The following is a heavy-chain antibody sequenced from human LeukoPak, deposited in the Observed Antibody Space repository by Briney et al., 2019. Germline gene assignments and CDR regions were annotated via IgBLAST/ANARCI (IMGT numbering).Heavy chain of an antibody. CDR2: TYYRSKWYN. V-gene: IGHV6-1*01. J-gene: IGHJ6*03. D-gene: IGHD1-26*01. CDR1: GDSVSSNSAA. Sequence: HSQTLSLTCAISGDSVSSNSAAWNWIRQSPSRGLEWLGRTYYRSKWYNDYAVSVKSRITINPDTSKNQFSLQLNSVTPEDTAVYYCARDEGATTGGYYYYYYMDVWGKGTTVTVSS. CDR3: ARDEGATTGGYYYYYYMDV.